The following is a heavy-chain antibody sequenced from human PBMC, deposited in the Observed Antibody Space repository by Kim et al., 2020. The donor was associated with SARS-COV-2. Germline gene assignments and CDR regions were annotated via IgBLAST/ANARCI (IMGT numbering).Heavy chain of an antibody. CDR3: AREPKAYYDILTGGLDV. V-gene: IGHV4-31*02. D-gene: IGHD3-9*01. Sequence: LKSRVTISVDTSKNQFSLKLSSVTAADTAVYYCAREPKAYYDILTGGLDVWGQGTTVTVSS. J-gene: IGHJ6*02.